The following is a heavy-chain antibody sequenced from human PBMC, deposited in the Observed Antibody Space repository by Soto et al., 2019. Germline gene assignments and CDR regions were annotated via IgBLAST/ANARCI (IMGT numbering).Heavy chain of an antibody. CDR1: GYTFTTYG. D-gene: IGHD6-13*01. CDR2: ISAYSGST. V-gene: IGHV1-18*01. J-gene: IGHJ4*02. Sequence: QVQLVQSGAEVKKPGASVKVSCKASGYTFTTYGISWVRQAPGQGLEWMGWISAYSGSTKFAQKLQGRVTMTTDTSTTTAYMELRSLTSDDTAVYYCARDFTKSSSWPYYFDYWGQRTLVTVSS. CDR3: ARDFTKSSSWPYYFDY.